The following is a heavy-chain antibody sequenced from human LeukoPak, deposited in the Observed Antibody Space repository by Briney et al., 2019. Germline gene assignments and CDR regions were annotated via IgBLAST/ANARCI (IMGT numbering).Heavy chain of an antibody. CDR3: ARGSYYDSSSNFDY. J-gene: IGHJ4*02. V-gene: IGHV1-2*02. CDR2: INPNSGGI. CDR1: GYTFTGYY. D-gene: IGHD3-22*01. Sequence: ASVKVSCKASGYTFTGYYMHWVRQAPGQGLEWMGWINPNSGGINYAQKFQGRVTMTRDTSISTAYMELSRLRSDDTAVYYCARGSYYDSSSNFDYWGQGTLVTVSS.